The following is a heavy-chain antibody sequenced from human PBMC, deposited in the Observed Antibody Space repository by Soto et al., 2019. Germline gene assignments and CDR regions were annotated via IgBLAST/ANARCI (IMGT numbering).Heavy chain of an antibody. CDR2: INHSGST. V-gene: IGHV4-34*01. CDR1: GGSFSGYY. J-gene: IGHJ6*03. CDR3: ARGSRLRLTRYYYYYMDV. D-gene: IGHD5-12*01. Sequence: SETLSLTCAVYGGSFSGYYWSWIRQPPGEGLEWIGEINHSGSTNYNPSLKSRVTISVDTSKNQFSLKLSSVTAADTAVYYCARGSRLRLTRYYYYYMDVWGKGTTVTVSS.